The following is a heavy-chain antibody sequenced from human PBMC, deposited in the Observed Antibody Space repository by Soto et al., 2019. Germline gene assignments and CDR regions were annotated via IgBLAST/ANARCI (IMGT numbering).Heavy chain of an antibody. J-gene: IGHJ4*02. Sequence: QLQLQESGPGLVKPSETLSLTCTVSGGSISSSSYYWGWIRQPPGKGLEWIGSIYYSGSTYYNPSLKSRVTISVDTSKNQFSLKLSSVTAADTAVYYCARRPRGCSGGSCSDYYFDYWGQGTLVTVSS. D-gene: IGHD2-15*01. V-gene: IGHV4-39*01. CDR1: GGSISSSSYY. CDR2: IYYSGST. CDR3: ARRPRGCSGGSCSDYYFDY.